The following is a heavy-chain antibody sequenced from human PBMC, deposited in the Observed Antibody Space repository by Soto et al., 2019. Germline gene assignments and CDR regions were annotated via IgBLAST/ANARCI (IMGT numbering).Heavy chain of an antibody. CDR1: GYSFTSYW. CDR2: IYPGDSDT. J-gene: IGHJ6*02. D-gene: IGHD2-2*01. V-gene: IGHV5-51*01. CDR3: ARLSDSNSTPSKYYYGMDV. Sequence: PGESLKISCKGSGYSFTSYWIGWVRQMPGKGLEWMGIIYPGDSDTRYSPSSQGQVTISADKSISTAYLQWSSLKASDTAMYYCARLSDSNSTPSKYYYGMDVWGQGTTVTVSS.